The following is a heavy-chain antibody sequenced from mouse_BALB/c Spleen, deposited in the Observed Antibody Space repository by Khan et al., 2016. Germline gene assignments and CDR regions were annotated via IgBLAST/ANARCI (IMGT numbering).Heavy chain of an antibody. Sequence: QVQLKQSGTELPRPGASVKLSCKASGYTFTDYYLHWVMQRTGQGLEWIGEIFPGSGSTYYNAKFKGKASLTDDTSSSTAYMQLSSLTSEASAVYFCARSYYGDFAMDYWGHGASVTVSS. CDR2: IFPGSGST. CDR3: ARSYYGDFAMDY. D-gene: IGHD1-2*01. J-gene: IGHJ4*01. CDR1: GYTFTDYY. V-gene: IGHV1-77*01.